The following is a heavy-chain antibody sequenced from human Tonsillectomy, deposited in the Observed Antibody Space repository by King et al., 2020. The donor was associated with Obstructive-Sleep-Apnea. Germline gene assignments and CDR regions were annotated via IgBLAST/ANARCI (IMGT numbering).Heavy chain of an antibody. CDR2: ISYDGSNK. CDR3: AKDLVGVTDFGY. J-gene: IGHJ4*02. V-gene: IGHV3-30*18. CDR1: GFIFSSYG. D-gene: IGHD1-26*01. Sequence: VQLVESGGGVVQPGRSLRLSCAASGFIFSSYGMHWVRQAPGKGLEWVAVISYDGSNKYYADSVKGRFTISRDNSKNTLYLQMNSLRAEDTAVYYCAKDLVGVTDFGYWGQGSLVTVSS.